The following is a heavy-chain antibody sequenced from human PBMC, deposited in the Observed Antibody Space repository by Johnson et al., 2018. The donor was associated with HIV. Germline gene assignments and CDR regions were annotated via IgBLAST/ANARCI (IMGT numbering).Heavy chain of an antibody. J-gene: IGHJ3*02. CDR3: ARGRSSSSTAAFDI. Sequence: HVQLVESGGGVVQPGRSLRLSCAASGFTFSSHAMHWVRQAPGKGLEWVAVISYDGSNKYFADSVKGRFTISRDNSKNTLYLQMKSLRGEDTAVYSCARGRSSSSTAAFDIWGQGTMVTVSS. CDR1: GFTFSSHA. CDR2: ISYDGSNK. V-gene: IGHV3-30*04. D-gene: IGHD6-6*01.